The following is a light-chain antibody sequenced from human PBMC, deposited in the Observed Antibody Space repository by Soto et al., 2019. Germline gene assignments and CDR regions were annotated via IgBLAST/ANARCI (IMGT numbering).Light chain of an antibody. J-gene: IGKJ5*01. V-gene: IGKV3-15*01. CDR2: GAS. CDR3: QQYNYLIT. Sequence: EIVMTQSPATLSVSPGERATLSCRASQSVSNSLAWYQQRPGQALRLLSYGASTRATGMPGRFSGSGSGTEITLTISSLQSEDFAIYYCQQYNYLITFGQGTRLEMK. CDR1: QSVSNS.